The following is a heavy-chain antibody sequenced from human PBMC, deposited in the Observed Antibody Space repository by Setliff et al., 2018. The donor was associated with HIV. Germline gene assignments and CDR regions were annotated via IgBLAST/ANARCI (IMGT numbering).Heavy chain of an antibody. D-gene: IGHD3-22*01. V-gene: IGHV4-39*07. CDR1: GGPVGSSSYY. CDR2: VYYTGSI. Sequence: SETLSLTCTVSGGPVGSSSYYWAWIRQPPGKGLEWIGSVYYTGSIKYNPSLESRVTISIDTSENQFSLRLTSVTAADTAVYYCASDSSDWSDGWGQGTLVTVSS. J-gene: IGHJ5*02. CDR3: ASDSSDWSDG.